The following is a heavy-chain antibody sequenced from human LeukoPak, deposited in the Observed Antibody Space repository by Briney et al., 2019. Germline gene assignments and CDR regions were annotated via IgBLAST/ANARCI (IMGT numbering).Heavy chain of an antibody. CDR1: GYTFTSYD. D-gene: IGHD6-13*01. V-gene: IGHV1-8*01. CDR3: AGPAHSSSWENWFDP. CDR2: MNPNSGNT. J-gene: IGHJ5*02. Sequence: ASVKVSCKASGYTFTSYDINWVRQATGQGLEWMGWMNPNSGNTGYAQKLQGRVTMTRNTSISTDYMELSSLRSEDTAVYYCAGPAHSSSWENWFDPWGQGTLVTVSS.